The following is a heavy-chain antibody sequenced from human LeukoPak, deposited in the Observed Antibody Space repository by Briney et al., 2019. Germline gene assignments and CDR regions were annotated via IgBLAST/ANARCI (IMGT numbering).Heavy chain of an antibody. D-gene: IGHD2-2*01. J-gene: IGHJ4*02. CDR2: ISGSGGST. CDR3: AKGVVPAAPYYFDY. V-gene: IGHV3-23*01. CDR1: GFTSCSYA. Sequence: GGSLRLSCAASGFTSCSYAMSWVRRAPGKGLEWVSGISGSGGSTYYADSVKGRFTISRDNSKNTLYLQMNSLRAEDTAVYYCAKGVVPAAPYYFDYWGQGTLVTVSS.